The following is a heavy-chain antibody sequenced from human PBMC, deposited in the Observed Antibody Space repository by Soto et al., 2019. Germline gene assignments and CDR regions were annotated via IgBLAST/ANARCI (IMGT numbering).Heavy chain of an antibody. CDR2: ISAYNGNR. Sequence: QVQLVQSGAEVKKPGASVKVSCKASGYSFTSYGISWVRQAPGHGLEWMGWISAYNGNRKYAQKFQGRVTMTTDTSPRTAYMELRSLRSDDTAVYYCARDLGGFPDSWCQGPLVSVSS. V-gene: IGHV1-18*01. CDR3: ARDLGGFPDS. D-gene: IGHD5-12*01. J-gene: IGHJ4*02. CDR1: GYSFTSYG.